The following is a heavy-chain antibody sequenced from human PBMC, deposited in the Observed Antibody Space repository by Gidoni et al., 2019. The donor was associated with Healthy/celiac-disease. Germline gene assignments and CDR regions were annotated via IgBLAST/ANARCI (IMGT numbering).Heavy chain of an antibody. CDR3: ARNADIKDWNDGFEYYYYYYGMDV. D-gene: IGHD1-1*01. J-gene: IGHJ6*02. V-gene: IGHV4-39*01. Sequence: QLPLPAFGPGPGEPSATLSPPCPLSGGSLRSSRFHWGRLRQPPGKGLEWIGSIYYSGSTYYNPSLKSRVTISVDTSKNQFSLKLSSVTAADTAVYYCARNADIKDWNDGFEYYYYYYGMDVWGQGTTVTVSS. CDR1: GGSLRSSRFH. CDR2: IYYSGST.